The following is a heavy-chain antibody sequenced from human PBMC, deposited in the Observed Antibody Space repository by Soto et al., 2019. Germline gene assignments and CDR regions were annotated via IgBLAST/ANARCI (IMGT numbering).Heavy chain of an antibody. D-gene: IGHD6-13*01. CDR1: GLTVSTNY. Sequence: EVQLVESGGGLVQPGGSLRISCAASGLTVSTNYMSWVRQAPGKGLEWVSIIYYGGTTYYADSVKGRFTISRDDSKNTVYLHMHSLRAEDTAVYYCARDSDTSRWDWAYYGIDVWGQGSTVTVSS. CDR2: IYYGGTT. V-gene: IGHV3-66*01. CDR3: ARDSDTSRWDWAYYGIDV. J-gene: IGHJ6*02.